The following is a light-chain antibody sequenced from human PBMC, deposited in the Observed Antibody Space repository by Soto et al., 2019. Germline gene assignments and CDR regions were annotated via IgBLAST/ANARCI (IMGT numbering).Light chain of an antibody. Sequence: QSALTQPASVSGSPGQSITISCTGTSSDFGDYNYVSWYQQHPGKAPKLMIYDVTNRPSGISNRLSGSKSGNTASLTISGLQAEDEADYYCSSFTSSNTYVFGTGTKLT. V-gene: IGLV2-14*01. CDR2: DVT. CDR3: SSFTSSNTYV. CDR1: SSDFGDYNY. J-gene: IGLJ1*01.